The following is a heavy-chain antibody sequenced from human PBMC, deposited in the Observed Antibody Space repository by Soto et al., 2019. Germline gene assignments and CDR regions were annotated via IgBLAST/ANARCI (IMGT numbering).Heavy chain of an antibody. J-gene: IGHJ6*02. D-gene: IGHD3-9*01. V-gene: IGHV3-74*01. Sequence: GGSLRLSCAASGFTFSSYWMHWVRQAPGKGLVWVSRINSDGSSTSYADSVKGRFTISRDNAKNTLYLQMNSLRAEDTAVYYCASLRYFDWLQEYYYGMDVWGQGTTVTVSS. CDR3: ASLRYFDWLQEYYYGMDV. CDR2: INSDGSST. CDR1: GFTFSSYW.